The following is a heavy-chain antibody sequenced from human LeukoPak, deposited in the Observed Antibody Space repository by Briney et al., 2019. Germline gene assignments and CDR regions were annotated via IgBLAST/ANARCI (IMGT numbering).Heavy chain of an antibody. CDR2: IYTSGST. CDR3: ARGLSQAYCGGDCYSFFDY. D-gene: IGHD2-21*02. CDR1: GGSISSYY. V-gene: IGHV4-4*07. J-gene: IGHJ4*02. Sequence: SETLSLTCTVSGGSISSYYWSWIRQPAGKGLEWIGRIYTSGSTNYNPSLKSRVTISVDTSKNQFSLKLSSVTAADTAVYYCARGLSQAYCGGDCYSFFDYWGQGTLVTVSS.